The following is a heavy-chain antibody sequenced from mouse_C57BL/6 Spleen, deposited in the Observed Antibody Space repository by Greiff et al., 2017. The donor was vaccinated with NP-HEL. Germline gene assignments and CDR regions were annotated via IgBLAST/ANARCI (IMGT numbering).Heavy chain of an antibody. CDR2: IDPETGGT. CDR3: TRPDWDFDV. CDR1: GYTFTDYE. J-gene: IGHJ1*03. V-gene: IGHV1-15*01. Sequence: VQLQQSGAELVRPGASVTLSCKASGYTFTDYEMHWVKQTPVHGLEWIGAIDPETGGTAYNQKFKGKAILTADTSSSTAYMELRSLTSEDSAVYCCTRPDWDFDVWGTGTTVTVSS.